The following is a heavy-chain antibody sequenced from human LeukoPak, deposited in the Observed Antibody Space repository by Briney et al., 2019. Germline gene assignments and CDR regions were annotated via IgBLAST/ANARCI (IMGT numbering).Heavy chain of an antibody. CDR1: GYTFTGYY. V-gene: IGHV1-2*06. D-gene: IGHD3-22*01. CDR3: ARERNYDSSGYLNDAFDI. J-gene: IGHJ3*02. CDR2: INPNSGGT. Sequence: ASVKVSCKASGYTFTGYYMHWVRRAPGQGLEWMGRINPNSGGTNYAQKFQGRVTMTRDTSISTAYMELSRLRSDDTAVYYCARERNYDSSGYLNDAFDIWGQGTMVTVSS.